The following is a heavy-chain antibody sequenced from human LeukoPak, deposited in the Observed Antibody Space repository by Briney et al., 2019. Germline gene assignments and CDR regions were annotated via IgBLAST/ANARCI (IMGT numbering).Heavy chain of an antibody. D-gene: IGHD3-22*01. J-gene: IGHJ3*02. Sequence: GGSLRLSCAASGFTFSDYYMSWIRQAPGKGLEWVSYIRSSGSTIYYADSVKGRFTISRDNAKNSLYLQMNSLRAEDTAVYYCARFDYYDSSGYFSRAFDIWGQGTMVTVSS. CDR3: ARFDYYDSSGYFSRAFDI. CDR1: GFTFSDYY. CDR2: IRSSGSTI. V-gene: IGHV3-11*01.